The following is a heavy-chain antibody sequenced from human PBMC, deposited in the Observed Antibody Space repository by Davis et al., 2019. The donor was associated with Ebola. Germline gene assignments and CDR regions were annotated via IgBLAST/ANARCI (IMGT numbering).Heavy chain of an antibody. CDR1: GYTFTSYA. CDR2: INAGNGNT. J-gene: IGHJ6*02. CDR3: ARESGDYVPPDYYYYYGMDV. V-gene: IGHV1-3*01. Sequence: ASVQVSCKASGYTFTSYAMHWVRQAPGQRLEWMGWINAGNGNTKYSQKFQGRVTITRDTSASTAYMELSSLRSEDTAVYYCARESGDYVPPDYYYYYGMDVWGQGTTVTVSS. D-gene: IGHD4-17*01.